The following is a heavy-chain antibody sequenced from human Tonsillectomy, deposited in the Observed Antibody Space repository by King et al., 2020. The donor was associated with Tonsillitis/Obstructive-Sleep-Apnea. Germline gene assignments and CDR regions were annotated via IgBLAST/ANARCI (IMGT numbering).Heavy chain of an antibody. J-gene: IGHJ3*02. CDR1: GFTFDDYA. V-gene: IGHV3-9*01. D-gene: IGHD6-19*01. CDR3: AKDLIIAVSGPPGDAFVM. CDR2: ISWNSGSV. Sequence: VQLVESGGGLVQPGRSLRLSCAASGFTFDDYAMHWVRQAPGKGLEWVSGISWNSGSVVYAGAVRGRLTISGANGKNSRYLQMNSLRPDDTALYYCAKDLIIAVSGPPGDAFVMWGPGTMVAVSS.